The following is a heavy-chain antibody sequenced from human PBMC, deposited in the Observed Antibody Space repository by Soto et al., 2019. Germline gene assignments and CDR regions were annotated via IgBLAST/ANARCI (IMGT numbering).Heavy chain of an antibody. CDR2: IYYSGNT. Sequence: TSETLSLTCTISGGSISSYYWNWIRQPPGKGLEWVGYIYYSGNTNFNPSLKRRVSMSVDTSKNQFSLRLTSVTAADTAVYYCAGQSYYDNNPFYPFDYWGQGTLVTVSS. CDR3: AGQSYYDNNPFYPFDY. V-gene: IGHV4-59*01. CDR1: GGSISSYY. J-gene: IGHJ4*02. D-gene: IGHD3-22*01.